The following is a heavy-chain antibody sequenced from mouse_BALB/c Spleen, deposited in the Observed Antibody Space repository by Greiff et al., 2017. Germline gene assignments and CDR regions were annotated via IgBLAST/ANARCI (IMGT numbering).Heavy chain of an antibody. CDR3: ARNYGYPNYAMDY. D-gene: IGHD1-2*01. Sequence: QVQLQQSGAELARPGASVKLSCKASGYTFTDYYINWVKQRTGQGLEWIGEIYPGSGNTYYNEKFKGKATLTADKSSSTAYMQLSSLTSEDSAVYFCARNYGYPNYAMDYWGQGTSVTVSS. J-gene: IGHJ4*01. CDR1: GYTFTDYY. V-gene: IGHV1-77*01. CDR2: IYPGSGNT.